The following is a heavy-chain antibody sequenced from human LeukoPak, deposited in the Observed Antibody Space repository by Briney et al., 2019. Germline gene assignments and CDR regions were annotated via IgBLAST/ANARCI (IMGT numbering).Heavy chain of an antibody. CDR2: ISAYNGNT. D-gene: IGHD1-26*01. CDR3: ASTWELHDSLDY. J-gene: IGHJ4*02. V-gene: IGHV1-18*01. Sequence: ASVKVSCKASGYTFTSYGISWVRQAPGQGLEWMGWISAYNGNTNYAQKLQGRVTMTTDTSTSTAYMELRSLRSDDTAVYYCASTWELHDSLDYWGQGTLVTVSS. CDR1: GYTFTSYG.